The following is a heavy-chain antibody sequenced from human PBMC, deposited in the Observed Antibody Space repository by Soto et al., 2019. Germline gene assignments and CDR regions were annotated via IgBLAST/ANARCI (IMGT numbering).Heavy chain of an antibody. CDR3: ARIIAAAGGRRYFDL. Sequence: QVQLVESGGGLVKPGGSKRLSCAASGFTFSDYYMSWIRRAPGKGLEWVSYINSSSTYTNYADSVKGRFTISRDNAKNSLYLQMNSLRAEDTAVYYCARIIAAAGGRRYFDLWGRGTLVTVSS. D-gene: IGHD6-13*01. CDR1: GFTFSDYY. J-gene: IGHJ2*01. CDR2: INSSSTYT. V-gene: IGHV3-11*05.